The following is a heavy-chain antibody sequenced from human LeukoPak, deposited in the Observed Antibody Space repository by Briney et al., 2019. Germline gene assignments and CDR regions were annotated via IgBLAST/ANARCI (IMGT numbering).Heavy chain of an antibody. D-gene: IGHD3-3*01. V-gene: IGHV5-51*01. Sequence: PGEPLKISCKGSGYSFTSYWIVWVRPMSGKGLEWMGIIYPGDSDARYSPSFQGQVTISADKSISTAYLQWSSLKASDTAMYYCARLPIGSYPDSWGQGTLVTVSS. CDR1: GYSFTSYW. CDR2: IYPGDSDA. J-gene: IGHJ4*02. CDR3: ARLPIGSYPDS.